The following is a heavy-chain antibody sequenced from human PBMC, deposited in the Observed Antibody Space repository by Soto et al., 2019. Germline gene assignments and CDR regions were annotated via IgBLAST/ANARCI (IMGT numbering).Heavy chain of an antibody. V-gene: IGHV3-23*01. Sequence: GGSLRLSCAGSGFTFINYAMNWVRQAPGKGLKLVSSISGGGDAAFFPDSVRGRFTISRDNSKNTVTLQMNSLGVDDTAVYYCARKILGSTTRPNYWYFDLWGRGTLVTVSS. J-gene: IGHJ2*01. CDR1: GFTFINYA. CDR2: ISGGGDAA. CDR3: ARKILGSTTRPNYWYFDL. D-gene: IGHD7-27*01.